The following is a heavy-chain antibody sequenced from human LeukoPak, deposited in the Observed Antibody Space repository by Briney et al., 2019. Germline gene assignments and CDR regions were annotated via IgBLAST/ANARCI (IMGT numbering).Heavy chain of an antibody. CDR3: ARDSSGWYPDY. D-gene: IGHD6-19*01. Sequence: TSETLSLTCTVSGGSISSGSYYWSWIRQPAGKGLEWIGRIYTSGSTNYNPSLKSRVTISVYTSKNQFSLKLSSVTAADTAVYYCARDSSGWYPDYWGQGTLVTVSS. J-gene: IGHJ4*02. CDR1: GGSISSGSYY. V-gene: IGHV4-61*02. CDR2: IYTSGST.